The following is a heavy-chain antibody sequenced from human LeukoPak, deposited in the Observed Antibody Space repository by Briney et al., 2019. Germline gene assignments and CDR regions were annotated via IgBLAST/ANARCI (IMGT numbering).Heavy chain of an antibody. CDR3: ARDQYSSSLGYYYYYMDV. CDR1: GGSLNGYY. D-gene: IGHD6-6*01. V-gene: IGHV4-34*01. J-gene: IGHJ6*03. CDR2: IDHSGST. Sequence: ASETLSLTCAVSGGSLNGYYWNWIRQSPVKGLEWIGEIDHSGSTNYNPSLKSRVTISVDKSKNQFSLKLSSVTAADTAVYYCARDQYSSSLGYYYYYMDVWGKGTTVTVSS.